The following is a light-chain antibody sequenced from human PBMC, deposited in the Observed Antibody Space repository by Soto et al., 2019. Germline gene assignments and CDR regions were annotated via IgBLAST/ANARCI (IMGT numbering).Light chain of an antibody. Sequence: QSALTQPASVSGSPGQSITISCTGTSSDVGGYNYVSWYQQHPGKAPKLMISEVNNRPSGVSNRFSGSKSGNTAYLTISGLQVEDEAEYFCVSFTTTSTHVFGEGTKVTVL. CDR2: EVN. CDR1: SSDVGGYNY. J-gene: IGLJ1*01. CDR3: VSFTTTSTHV. V-gene: IGLV2-14*01.